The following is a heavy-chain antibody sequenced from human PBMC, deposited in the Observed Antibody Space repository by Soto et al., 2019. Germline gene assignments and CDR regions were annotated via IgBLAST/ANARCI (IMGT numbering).Heavy chain of an antibody. V-gene: IGHV5-51*01. CDR2: IYPGDSDT. Sequence: GESLKISCQGSGYSFTSYWIGWVRQMPGKGLEWMGIIYPGDSDTRYSPSFQGQVTISADKSISTAYLQWSSLKASDTAMYYCARHPYSSGWLSYYYGMDVWGQGTTVTVSS. CDR1: GYSFTSYW. J-gene: IGHJ6*02. D-gene: IGHD6-19*01. CDR3: ARHPYSSGWLSYYYGMDV.